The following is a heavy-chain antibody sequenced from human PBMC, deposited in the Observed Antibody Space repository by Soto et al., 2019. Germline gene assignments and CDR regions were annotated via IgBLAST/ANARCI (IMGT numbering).Heavy chain of an antibody. CDR2: TTGTGSHK. CDR3: AREDDYEAFVF. Sequence: EVQLVESGGSLVKPGGSLRLSCAASGFTFSSYSMNWVRQAPEKGLEWVSSTTGTGSHKYYADSLKGRFTISRDNAKNSLFLHMNSLRAEDTAVYYCAREDDYEAFVFWGQGTMVTVSS. V-gene: IGHV3-21*01. J-gene: IGHJ3*01. D-gene: IGHD4-17*01. CDR1: GFTFSSYS.